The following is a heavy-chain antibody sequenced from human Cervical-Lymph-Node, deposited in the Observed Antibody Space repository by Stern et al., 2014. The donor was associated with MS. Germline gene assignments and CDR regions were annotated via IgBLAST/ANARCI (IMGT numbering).Heavy chain of an antibody. V-gene: IGHV1-69*01. D-gene: IGHD6-13*01. CDR3: ALSSETSDRWYSLGYDL. CDR1: GGTFSKVP. CDR2: IFPVFGTP. Sequence: QVQLGQSGAEVTKPGSSVKVSCKASGGTFSKVPSSWGRQAPGQGLEWMGGIFPVFGTPTYAQEFRGRVTIPADVSTSTVYMELSSLRSDDTAVYYCALSSETSDRWYSLGYDLWGQGTLVTVSS. J-gene: IGHJ5*02.